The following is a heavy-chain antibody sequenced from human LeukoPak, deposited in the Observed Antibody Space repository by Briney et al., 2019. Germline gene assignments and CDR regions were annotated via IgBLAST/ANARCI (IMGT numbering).Heavy chain of an antibody. D-gene: IGHD2-2*01. Sequence: GESLKISCRGSAYSFTTYWIGWVRQLPGKGLEWMGIIYPGDSDTRYSPSFQGQVTISADNSISTAYLQWSRLKASDTAIYYCARLASHCSGSNCQVMRWFDPWGQGTLVTVSS. CDR3: ARLASHCSGSNCQVMRWFDP. J-gene: IGHJ5*02. V-gene: IGHV5-51*01. CDR2: IYPGDSDT. CDR1: AYSFTTYW.